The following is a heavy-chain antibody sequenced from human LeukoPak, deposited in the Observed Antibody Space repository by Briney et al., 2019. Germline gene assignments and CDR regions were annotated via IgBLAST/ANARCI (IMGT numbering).Heavy chain of an antibody. J-gene: IGHJ6*03. Sequence: GGSLRLSCAASRFSFSSDWMHWVRQTPGEGLVWVSRIKFDGTITAYADSVKGRFTISRDNAKNKLYLQMNSLRAEDTAIYYCAKQPYNYYYLDVWGKGTTVTVSS. CDR3: AKQPYNYYYLDV. D-gene: IGHD2-21*01. V-gene: IGHV3-74*01. CDR2: IKFDGTIT. CDR1: RFSFSSDW.